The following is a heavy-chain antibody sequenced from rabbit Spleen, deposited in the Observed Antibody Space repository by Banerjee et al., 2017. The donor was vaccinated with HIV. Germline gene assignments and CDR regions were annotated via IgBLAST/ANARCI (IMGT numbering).Heavy chain of an antibody. Sequence: QEQLEESGGGLVKPEGSLTLTCKASGVSFNDKDVMCWVRQAPGKGLEWITCINMVTGKSVYASWAKGRFTISKTSSTTVTLQMTSLTAADTATYFCARGSGGGVDGWVDYFDLWGPGTLVTVS. D-gene: IGHD6-1*01. CDR3: ARGSGGGVDGWVDYFDL. CDR1: GVSFNDKDV. J-gene: IGHJ4*01. CDR2: INMVTGKS. V-gene: IGHV1S45*01.